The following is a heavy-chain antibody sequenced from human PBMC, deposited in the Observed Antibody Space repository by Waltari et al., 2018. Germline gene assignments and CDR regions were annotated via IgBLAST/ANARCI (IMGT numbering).Heavy chain of an antibody. V-gene: IGHV4-38-2*01. CDR2: IYHSGST. CDR3: ARTYYDILTGSPLDY. J-gene: IGHJ4*02. CDR1: GYSLSSGYY. Sequence: QVQLQESGPGLVKPSETLSLTCAVAGYSLSSGYYWGWIRQPPGKGLEWIGSIYHSGSTYYNPSLKSRVTISVDTSKNQFSLKLSSVTAADTAVYYCARTYYDILTGSPLDYWGQGTLVTVSS. D-gene: IGHD3-9*01.